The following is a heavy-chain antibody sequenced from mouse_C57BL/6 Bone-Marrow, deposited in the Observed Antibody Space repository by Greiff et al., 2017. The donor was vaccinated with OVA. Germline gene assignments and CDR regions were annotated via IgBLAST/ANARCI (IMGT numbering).Heavy chain of an antibody. V-gene: IGHV14-4*01. CDR1: GFNIKDDY. D-gene: IGHD2-3*01. J-gene: IGHJ2*01. CDR2: IDPENGDT. Sequence: VQLQQSGAELVRPGASVKLSCTASGFNIKDDYMHWVKQRPEQGLEWIGWIDPENGDTEYASKFQGKATITADTSSNTAYLQLSSLTSEDTAVYYCTTGRWLLPYYFDYWGQGTTLTVSS. CDR3: TTGRWLLPYYFDY.